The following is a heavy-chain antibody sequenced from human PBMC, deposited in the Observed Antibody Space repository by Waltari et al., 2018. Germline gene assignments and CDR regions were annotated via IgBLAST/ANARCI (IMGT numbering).Heavy chain of an antibody. CDR2: ISYDGSNK. Sequence: QVQLVESGGGVVPPGRSLRLSCAASGFTFSSYAMHWVRQAPGKGLEWVAVISYDGSNKYYADSVKGRFTISRDNSKNTLYLQMNSLRAEDTAVYYCASGVPDVWGQGTTVTVSS. V-gene: IGHV3-30-3*01. CDR1: GFTFSSYA. J-gene: IGHJ6*02. D-gene: IGHD3-16*01. CDR3: ASGVPDV.